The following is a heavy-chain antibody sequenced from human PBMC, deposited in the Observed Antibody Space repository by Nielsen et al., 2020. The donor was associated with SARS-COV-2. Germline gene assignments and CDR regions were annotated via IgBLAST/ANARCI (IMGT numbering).Heavy chain of an antibody. CDR1: GGSFISYA. J-gene: IGHJ3*02. V-gene: IGHV1-69*04. CDR3: TRGGGTLGSAHNPSRFVM. CDR2: ITPFLGKP. Sequence: SVKAPCKASGGSFISYAINWVRQAPGQGFDWLGRITPFLGKPNQAQKFQGRVTITADTATSTVYMELSSLTSDDTAVYYCTRGGGTLGSAHNPSRFVMWGQGTRVTVSS. D-gene: IGHD1-14*01.